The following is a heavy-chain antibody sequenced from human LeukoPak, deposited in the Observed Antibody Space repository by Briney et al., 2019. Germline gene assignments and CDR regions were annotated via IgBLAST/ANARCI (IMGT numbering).Heavy chain of an antibody. CDR2: ISSSSSYI. Sequence: GGSLRLSCAASGFTFSSYSMNWVRQAPGKGLEWVPSISSSSSYIYYADSVKGRFTISRDNAKNSLYLQMNSLRAEDTAVYYCARDRSYGDYVGAFDIWGQGTMVTVSS. J-gene: IGHJ3*02. D-gene: IGHD4-17*01. V-gene: IGHV3-21*01. CDR1: GFTFSSYS. CDR3: ARDRSYGDYVGAFDI.